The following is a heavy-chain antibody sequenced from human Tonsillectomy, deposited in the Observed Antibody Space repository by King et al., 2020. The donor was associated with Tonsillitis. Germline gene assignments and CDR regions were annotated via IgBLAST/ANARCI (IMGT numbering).Heavy chain of an antibody. D-gene: IGHD5-18*01. CDR1: GYSFTNYW. V-gene: IGHV5-51*01. J-gene: IGHJ4*02. CDR2: IYPGDSHT. CDR3: ARLGDEVDRPMARVFDY. Sequence: QLVQSGAEVKMPGESLKISCKGSGYSFTNYWIGWVRQMPGKGLEWMGIIYPGDSHTRYSPSFQGQVTISADKSISTAYLQWSSLKSSDSAMYYCARLGDEVDRPMARVFDYWRQGTLDTVSS.